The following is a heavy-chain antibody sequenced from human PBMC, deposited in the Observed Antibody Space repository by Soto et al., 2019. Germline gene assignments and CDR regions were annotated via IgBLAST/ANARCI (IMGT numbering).Heavy chain of an antibody. CDR1: GYSISSGYY. CDR2: IYHSGST. CDR3: ARGRPDRTRSPLDAFDI. Sequence: PSETLSLTCAVSGYSISSGYYWGWIRQPPGKGLEWIGSIYHSGSTYYNPSLKSRVTISVDTSKNQFSLKLSSVTAADTAVYYCARGRPDRTRSPLDAFDIWGQGTMVTVSS. V-gene: IGHV4-38-2*01. D-gene: IGHD3-22*01. J-gene: IGHJ3*02.